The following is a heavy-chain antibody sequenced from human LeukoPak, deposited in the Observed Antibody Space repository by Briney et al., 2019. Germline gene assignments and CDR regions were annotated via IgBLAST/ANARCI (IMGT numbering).Heavy chain of an antibody. V-gene: IGHV3-23*01. D-gene: IGHD3-22*01. CDR3: AKSGDSSGFSHTPFDF. CDR2: ISGSGGNT. CDR1: GFTFSSYA. Sequence: GGSLRLSCAASGFTFSSYAMSWVRQAPGKGLEWVSAISGSGGNTYYADSVKGRFTISRDNSKNTLYLQMNSLGADDTAVYYCAKSGDSSGFSHTPFDFWGQGTLVTVSS. J-gene: IGHJ4*02.